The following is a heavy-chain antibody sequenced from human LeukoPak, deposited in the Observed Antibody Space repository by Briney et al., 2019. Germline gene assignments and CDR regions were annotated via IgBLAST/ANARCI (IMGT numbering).Heavy chain of an antibody. V-gene: IGHV3-23*01. CDR3: AKDLAHCSSTSCYLSYMDV. Sequence: GGSLRLSCAASGFTFSSYAMSWVRQAPGKGLEWVSFIYSGGNTHYSDSVKGRFTISRDSSKNTLYLQMNSLRAEDTAVYYCAKDLAHCSSTSCYLSYMDVWGKGTTVTVSS. CDR2: IYSGGNT. CDR1: GFTFSSYA. J-gene: IGHJ6*03. D-gene: IGHD2-2*01.